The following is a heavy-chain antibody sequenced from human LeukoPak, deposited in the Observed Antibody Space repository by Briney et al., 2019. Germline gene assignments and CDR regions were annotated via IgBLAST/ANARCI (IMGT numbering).Heavy chain of an antibody. J-gene: IGHJ4*02. Sequence: PSETLSLTCTVSGGSISSYYWSWIRQPPGKGLEWIGYIYYSGSTNYNPSLKSRVTISVDTSKNQFSLKLSSVTAADTAVYYCARGPYLLWRLNHYFDYWGQGTLVTVSS. V-gene: IGHV4-59*12. CDR1: GGSISSYY. CDR3: ARGPYLLWRLNHYFDY. CDR2: IYYSGST. D-gene: IGHD3-10*01.